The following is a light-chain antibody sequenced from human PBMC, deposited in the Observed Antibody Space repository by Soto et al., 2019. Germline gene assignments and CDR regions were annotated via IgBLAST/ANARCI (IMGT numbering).Light chain of an antibody. CDR1: SSNVGFNA. V-gene: IGLV1-47*02. CDR2: GNR. Sequence: QSVLTQPPSASGAPGQRVTLSCIGGSSNVGFNAVNWYQQLPGAAPKLLSHGNRQRPSGVPDRFSGSKSGTSASLAIIGLRAEDEAHYYCAAWDDSLRGVVFGGGTKVTVL. CDR3: AAWDDSLRGVV. J-gene: IGLJ3*02.